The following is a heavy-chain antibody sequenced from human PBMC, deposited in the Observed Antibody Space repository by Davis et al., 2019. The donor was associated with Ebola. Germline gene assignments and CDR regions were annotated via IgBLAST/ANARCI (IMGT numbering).Heavy chain of an antibody. Sequence: GESLKISCAASGFTFSSYWMHWVRQAPGKGLVWVSRINSDGSSTSYADSVKGRFTISRDNAKNTLYLQMNSLRAEDTAVYYCARERGAGSYGYYYYYMDVWGKGTTVTVSS. J-gene: IGHJ6*03. CDR3: ARERGAGSYGYYYYYMDV. CDR1: GFTFSSYW. V-gene: IGHV3-74*01. CDR2: INSDGSST. D-gene: IGHD3-10*01.